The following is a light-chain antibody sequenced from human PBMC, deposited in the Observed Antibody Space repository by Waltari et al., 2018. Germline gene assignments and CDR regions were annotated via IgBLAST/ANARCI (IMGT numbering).Light chain of an antibody. J-gene: IGKJ1*01. V-gene: IGKV3-20*01. Sequence: EIVLTQSPGTLSLSPGERATLSCRASQSVSRSLAWYQQKPGQAPRLLIDNASTRATGLPDRFSGSGSGTDFSLTISRLDPEDFAVYYCQHYVNLPATFGQGTKVEI. CDR2: NAS. CDR3: QHYVNLPAT. CDR1: QSVSRS.